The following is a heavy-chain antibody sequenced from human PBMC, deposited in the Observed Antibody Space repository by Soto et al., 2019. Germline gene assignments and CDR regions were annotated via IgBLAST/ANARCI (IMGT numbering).Heavy chain of an antibody. CDR3: ARDLPGGPDY. CDR1: GFRFTCRC. CDR2: ISAYNGNT. D-gene: IGHD2-15*01. Sequence: CKASGFRFTCRCISSPRQAPGQGLEWMGWISAYNGNTNYAQKLQGRVTMTTDTSTSTAYMELRSLRSDDTAVYYCARDLPGGPDYWGQGTLVTVSS. J-gene: IGHJ4*02. V-gene: IGHV1-18*01.